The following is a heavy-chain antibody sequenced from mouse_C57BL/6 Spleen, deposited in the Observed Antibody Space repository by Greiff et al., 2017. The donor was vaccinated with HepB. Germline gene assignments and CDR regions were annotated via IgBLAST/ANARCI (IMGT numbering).Heavy chain of an antibody. V-gene: IGHV1-80*01. J-gene: IGHJ4*01. CDR1: GYAFSSYW. D-gene: IGHD1-1*01. CDR2: IYPGDGDT. Sequence: VKLMESGAELVKPGASVKISCKASGYAFSSYWMNWVKQRPGKGLEWIGQIYPGDGDTNYNGKFKGKATLTADKSSSTAYMQLSSLTSEDSAVYCCARRTTVVEGAMDYWGQGTSVTVSS. CDR3: ARRTTVVEGAMDY.